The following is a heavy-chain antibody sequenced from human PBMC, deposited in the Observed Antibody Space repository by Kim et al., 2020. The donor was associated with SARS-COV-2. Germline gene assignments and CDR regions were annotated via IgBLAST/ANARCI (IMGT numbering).Heavy chain of an antibody. J-gene: IGHJ4*02. Sequence: RVTISVDTSKNQFSLKLSSVTAADTAVYYCARHSPPGYDILTGYSGDFDYWGQGTLVTVSS. V-gene: IGHV4-39*01. CDR3: ARHSPPGYDILTGYSGDFDY. D-gene: IGHD3-9*01.